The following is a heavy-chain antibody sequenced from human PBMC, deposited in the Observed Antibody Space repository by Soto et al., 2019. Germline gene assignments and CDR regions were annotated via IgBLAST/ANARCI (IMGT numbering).Heavy chain of an antibody. J-gene: IGHJ5*02. V-gene: IGHV3-48*02. CDR1: GFTFSSYS. D-gene: IGHD2-2*01. Sequence: EVQLVESGGGLVQPGGSLRLSCAASGFTFSSYSMNWVRQAPGKGLEWVSYISSSSTIFYADSVKGRFTISRDSAKNSLYLQMNSLRDEDTAVYYCAREGYERGLNWFDPWGQGTLVTVSS. CDR2: ISSSSTI. CDR3: AREGYERGLNWFDP.